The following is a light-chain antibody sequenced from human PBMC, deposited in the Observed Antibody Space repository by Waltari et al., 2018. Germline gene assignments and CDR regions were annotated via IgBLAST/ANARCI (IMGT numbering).Light chain of an antibody. CDR3: QQYYDGRT. Sequence: EIVMTQSPATLSVSPGERATLSCRASQSISIYLAWFQQKPGHAPRLLIYHASTRATGIPARLSGSGSGTEFTLTISSLQSEDFAVYYCQQYYDGRTFGQGTKLEIK. CDR2: HAS. CDR1: QSISIY. J-gene: IGKJ2*01. V-gene: IGKV3-15*01.